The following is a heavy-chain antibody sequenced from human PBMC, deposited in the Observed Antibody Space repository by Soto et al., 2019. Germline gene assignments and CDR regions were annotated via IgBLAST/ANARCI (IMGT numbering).Heavy chain of an antibody. V-gene: IGHV3-23*01. Sequence: EVQLLESGGGLVQPGASLRLSCATSGFTFSSYAMDWVRQAPGQGLQWVSSISGNGGGTYYADSVKGRFTISRDNFNTLYVQMNSVRDVDTAVYYCARIGRGRHSEYWGQGTLVTVSS. D-gene: IGHD3-10*01. J-gene: IGHJ4*02. CDR2: ISGNGGGT. CDR1: GFTFSSYA. CDR3: ARIGRGRHSEY.